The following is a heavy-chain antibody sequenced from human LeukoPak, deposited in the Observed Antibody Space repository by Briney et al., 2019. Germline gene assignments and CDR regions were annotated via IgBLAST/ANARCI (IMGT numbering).Heavy chain of an antibody. CDR1: GFTFRTYW. V-gene: IGHV3-74*01. J-gene: IGHJ4*02. D-gene: IGHD1-26*01. Sequence: GGSLRLSCAVSGFTFRTYWMHWVRHVPGEGLVWVSRINEDGSITNYADSVKGRFSISRDNAKNTLYLQMNSLRAEDTAVYYCGRDLGGRSGHWGQGTLVTVSS. CDR3: GRDLGGRSGH. CDR2: INEDGSIT.